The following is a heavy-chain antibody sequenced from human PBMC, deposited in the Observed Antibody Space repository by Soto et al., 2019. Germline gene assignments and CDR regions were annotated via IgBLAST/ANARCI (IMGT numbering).Heavy chain of an antibody. V-gene: IGHV4-59*01. CDR1: GGSISSYY. J-gene: IGHJ4*02. CDR2: IYYRGSS. D-gene: IGHD7-27*01. CDR3: ARDPTGGLVTDY. Sequence: SETLSLTCTVSGGSISSYYWSWIRQPPGKGLEWIGYIYYRGSSNYNPSLKSRVTMSVDPSKNPFALKLSSVAAADTAVYYCARDPTGGLVTDYWGQGTLVTVSS.